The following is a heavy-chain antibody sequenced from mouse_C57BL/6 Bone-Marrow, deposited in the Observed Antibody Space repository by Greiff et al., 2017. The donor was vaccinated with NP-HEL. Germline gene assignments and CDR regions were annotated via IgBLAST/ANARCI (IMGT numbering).Heavy chain of an antibody. V-gene: IGHV1-81*01. Sequence: VQVVESGAELARPGASVKLSCKASGYTFPSYGINWVKQRTGQGLEWIGEIYPRSGNTYYNEKFKGKATLTADKSSSTAYMELRSLTSEYSAVYFCARKVPFDYWGQGTTLTVSS. CDR1: GYTFPSYG. J-gene: IGHJ2*01. CDR3: ARKVPFDY. CDR2: IYPRSGNT.